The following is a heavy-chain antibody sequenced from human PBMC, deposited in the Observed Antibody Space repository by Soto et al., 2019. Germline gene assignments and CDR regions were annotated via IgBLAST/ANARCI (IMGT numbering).Heavy chain of an antibody. J-gene: IGHJ3*02. Sequence: QVQLQESGPGLVKPSQTLSLTCTVSGGSISSGGYYWSWIRQHPGKGLEWIGYIYYSGSTYYNPSLKSRVTISVDTSKNQFSLKLSSVTAADTAVYYCARDSEEQHRIAFDIWGQGTMVTVSS. V-gene: IGHV4-31*03. D-gene: IGHD6-13*01. CDR1: GGSISSGGYY. CDR2: IYYSGST. CDR3: ARDSEEQHRIAFDI.